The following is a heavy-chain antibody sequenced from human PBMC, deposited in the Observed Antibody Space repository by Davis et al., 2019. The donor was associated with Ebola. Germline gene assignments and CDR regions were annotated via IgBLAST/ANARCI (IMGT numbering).Heavy chain of an antibody. V-gene: IGHV4-39*01. J-gene: IGHJ4*02. CDR3: ARRFAGDSSGWYYFDY. D-gene: IGHD6-19*01. Sequence: PGGSLRLSCTVSGGSISSSSYYWGWIRQPPGKGLEWIGSIYYSGSTYYNPSLKSRVTISVDTSKNQFSLKLSSVTAADTAVYYCARRFAGDSSGWYYFDYWGQGTLVTVSS. CDR1: GGSISSSSYY. CDR2: IYYSGST.